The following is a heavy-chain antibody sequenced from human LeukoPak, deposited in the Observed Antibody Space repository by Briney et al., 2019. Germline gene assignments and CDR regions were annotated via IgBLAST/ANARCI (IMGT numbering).Heavy chain of an antibody. Sequence: SETLSLTCTVSDDSMSDYYRGWIRQPPGKGLEWIGYFHNSGTSTYNPSLKSRVTISADTSKNQFSLKLSSVTAADTAVYYCARGDGNYDFWSGYSIIDYWGQGTLVTVSS. J-gene: IGHJ4*02. CDR2: FHNSGTS. CDR3: ARGDGNYDFWSGYSIIDY. CDR1: DDSMSDYY. D-gene: IGHD3-3*01. V-gene: IGHV4-59*12.